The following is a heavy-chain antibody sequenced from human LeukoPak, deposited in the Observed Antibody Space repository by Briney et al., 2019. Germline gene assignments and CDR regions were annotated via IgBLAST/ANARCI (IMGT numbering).Heavy chain of an antibody. D-gene: IGHD6-19*01. CDR2: IYSGGST. Sequence: GRSLRLSCAASGFTVSSNYMSWVRQAPGKGLEWVSVIYSGGSTYYADSVKGRFTISRDNSKNTLYLQMNSLRAEDTAVYYCAKVLEKSRIVAGSSNFDYWGQGTLVTVSS. CDR1: GFTVSSNY. CDR3: AKVLEKSRIVAGSSNFDY. V-gene: IGHV3-66*01. J-gene: IGHJ4*02.